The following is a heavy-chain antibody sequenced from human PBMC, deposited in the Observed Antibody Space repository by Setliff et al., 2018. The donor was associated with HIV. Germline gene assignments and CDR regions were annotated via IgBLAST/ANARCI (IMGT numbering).Heavy chain of an antibody. V-gene: IGHV3-23*01. J-gene: IGHJ6*02. Sequence: PGGSLRLSCAVSGFTFTNYAMSWVRQAPGKGLQWVLTISGSGGNTNYADSVKGRFTISRDNAKNSLYLQMNSLRAEDTAVYYCARILSSRGIIEAYYYAMDVWGQGTTVTVSS. CDR1: GFTFTNYA. CDR2: ISGSGGNT. D-gene: IGHD3-10*01. CDR3: ARILSSRGIIEAYYYAMDV.